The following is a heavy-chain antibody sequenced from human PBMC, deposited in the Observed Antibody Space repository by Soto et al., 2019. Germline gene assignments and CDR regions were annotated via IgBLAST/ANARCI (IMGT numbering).Heavy chain of an antibody. Sequence: KTSETLSLTCAVYGGSFSGYYWSWIRQPPGKGLEWIGEINHSGSTNYNPSLKSRVTISVDTSKNQFSLKLSSVTAADTAVYYCASCIAARPGYYYGMDVWGQGTTVTVSS. CDR2: INHSGST. CDR3: ASCIAARPGYYYGMDV. V-gene: IGHV4-34*01. CDR1: GGSFSGYY. D-gene: IGHD6-6*01. J-gene: IGHJ6*02.